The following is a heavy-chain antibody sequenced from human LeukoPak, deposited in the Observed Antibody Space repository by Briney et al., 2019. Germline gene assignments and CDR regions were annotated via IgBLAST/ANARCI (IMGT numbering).Heavy chain of an antibody. Sequence: SETLSLTCTVSGYSISSGYYWGWIRQPPGKGLEWIGSIYHSGSTYYNPSLKSRVTISVDTSKNQFSLKLSSVTAADTAVYYCARRLYYYGSGPFDYWGQGTLVTVSS. V-gene: IGHV4-38-2*02. D-gene: IGHD3-10*01. CDR3: ARRLYYYGSGPFDY. CDR2: IYHSGST. CDR1: GYSISSGYY. J-gene: IGHJ4*02.